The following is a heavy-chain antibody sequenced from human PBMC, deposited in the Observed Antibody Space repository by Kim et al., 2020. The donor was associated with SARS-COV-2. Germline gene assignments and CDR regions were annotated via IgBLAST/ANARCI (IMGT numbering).Heavy chain of an antibody. V-gene: IGHV3-64D*06. CDR1: GFTFSSYA. Sequence: GGSLRLSCSASGFTFSSYAMHWVRQAPGKGLEYVSAISSNGGSTYYADSVKGRFTISRDNSKNTLYLQMSSLRAEDTAVYYCVKDAGRGYSGYATPTYYFDYWGQGTLVTVSS. CDR2: ISSNGGST. J-gene: IGHJ4*02. CDR3: VKDAGRGYSGYATPTYYFDY. D-gene: IGHD5-12*01.